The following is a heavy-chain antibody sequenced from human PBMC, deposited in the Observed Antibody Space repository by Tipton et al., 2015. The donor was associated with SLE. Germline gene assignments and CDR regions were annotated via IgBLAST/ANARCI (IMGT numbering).Heavy chain of an antibody. CDR1: GGSFSGYY. Sequence: TLSLTCAVYGGSFSGYYWTRIRQPPGKGLEWIGEINHSGDTNYNPSLKSRVTISVDTSKNHFSLELGSVTAADTAVYYCARGLTAETGGDAFDIWGQGTMVAVSS. CDR3: ARGLTAETGGDAFDI. CDR2: INHSGDT. J-gene: IGHJ3*02. V-gene: IGHV4-34*01. D-gene: IGHD7-27*01.